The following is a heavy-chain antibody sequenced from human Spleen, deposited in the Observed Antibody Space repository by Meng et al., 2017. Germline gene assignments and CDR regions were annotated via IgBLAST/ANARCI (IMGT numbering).Heavy chain of an antibody. CDR2: IYQSGST. J-gene: IGHJ4*02. CDR3: ARRSAYYGATY. D-gene: IGHD3-22*01. Sequence: SETLSLTCAVSGYSITGSYNWGWIRQSPGKGLEWIGSIYQSGSTYYNPSLKSRVTMSADTSKNQFSLKLTSVTAADTAVYYCARRSAYYGATYWGQGTLVTVSS. CDR1: GYSITGSYN. V-gene: IGHV4-38-2*01.